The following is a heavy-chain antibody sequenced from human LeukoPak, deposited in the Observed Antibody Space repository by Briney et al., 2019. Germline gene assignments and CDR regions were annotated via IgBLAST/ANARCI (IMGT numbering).Heavy chain of an antibody. CDR1: GFTFSSYW. Sequence: GGSLRLSCAASGFTFSSYWMSWVRQAPGKGLEWVANIKQDGSEKNYVDSVKGRFTISRDNAKNSLYLQMNSLRAEDTAVYYCARDTPHWYGGFDYWGQGTLVTVSS. D-gene: IGHD6-13*01. J-gene: IGHJ4*02. CDR3: ARDTPHWYGGFDY. CDR2: IKQDGSEK. V-gene: IGHV3-7*01.